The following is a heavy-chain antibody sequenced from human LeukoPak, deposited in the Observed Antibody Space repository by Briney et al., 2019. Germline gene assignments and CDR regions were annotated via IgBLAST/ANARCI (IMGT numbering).Heavy chain of an antibody. CDR1: GLTVSSNY. CDR3: VKDTRGYVDTAMGLEY. V-gene: IGHV3-53*05. J-gene: IGHJ4*02. D-gene: IGHD5-18*01. CDR2: IYSGGTK. Sequence: GGSLRLSCAASGLTVSSNYMSWVRQAPGKGLEWGSVIYSGGTKYYADSVKGRFTISRDNSKNTLYLQMSSLRAEDTAVYYCVKDTRGYVDTAMGLEYWGQGTLVTVSS.